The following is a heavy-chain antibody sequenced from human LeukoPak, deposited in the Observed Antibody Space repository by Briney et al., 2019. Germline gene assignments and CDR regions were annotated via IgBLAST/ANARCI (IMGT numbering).Heavy chain of an antibody. J-gene: IGHJ4*02. D-gene: IGHD3-22*01. V-gene: IGHV1-18*01. Sequence: ASVKVSCKASGYTFTSYGISWVRQAPGQGSEWMGWISAYNGNTNYAQKLQGRVTMTTDTSTSTAYMELRSLRCDDTAVYYCARAYSFVTKIVVVIPYFDYWGQGTLVTVSS. CDR1: GYTFTSYG. CDR2: ISAYNGNT. CDR3: ARAYSFVTKIVVVIPYFDY.